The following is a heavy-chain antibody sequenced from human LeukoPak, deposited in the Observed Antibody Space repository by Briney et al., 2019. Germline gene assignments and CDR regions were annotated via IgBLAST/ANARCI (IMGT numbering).Heavy chain of an antibody. CDR3: AKDKYPPYYYDSSGSGDAFDI. Sequence: PGGTLRLSCAASGFTFSSYGMSWVRQAPGKGLEWVSAISGSGGSTYYADSVKGRFTISRDNSKNTLYLQMNSLRAEDTAVYYCAKDKYPPYYYDSSGSGDAFDIWAKGQWSPSLQ. CDR1: GFTFSSYG. J-gene: IGHJ3*02. D-gene: IGHD3-22*01. CDR2: ISGSGGST. V-gene: IGHV3-23*01.